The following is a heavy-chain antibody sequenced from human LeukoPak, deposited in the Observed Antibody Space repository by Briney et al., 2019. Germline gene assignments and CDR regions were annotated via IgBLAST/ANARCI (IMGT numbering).Heavy chain of an antibody. D-gene: IGHD6-13*01. Sequence: ASVKVSCKASGYTFTSYDIKWVRQATGQGLEWMGWMNPNSGNTGYAQKFQGRVTMTRNTSISTAYMELSSLRSEDTAVYYCARADLSIAAAGTRGYYYYYGMDVWGQGTTVTVSS. CDR1: GYTFTSYD. V-gene: IGHV1-8*01. CDR2: MNPNSGNT. J-gene: IGHJ6*02. CDR3: ARADLSIAAAGTRGYYYYYGMDV.